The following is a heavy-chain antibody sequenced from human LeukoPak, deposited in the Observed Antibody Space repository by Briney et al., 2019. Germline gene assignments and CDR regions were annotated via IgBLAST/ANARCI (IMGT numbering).Heavy chain of an antibody. V-gene: IGHV4-59*01. CDR3: ASQYYYDSSGYVY. Sequence: SETLSLTRTVSGGSISSYYWSWIRQPPGKGLEWIGYIYYSGSTNYNPSLKSRVTISVDTSKNQFSLKLSSVTAADTAVYYCASQYYYDSSGYVYWGQGTLVTVSS. D-gene: IGHD3-22*01. CDR2: IYYSGST. CDR1: GGSISSYY. J-gene: IGHJ4*02.